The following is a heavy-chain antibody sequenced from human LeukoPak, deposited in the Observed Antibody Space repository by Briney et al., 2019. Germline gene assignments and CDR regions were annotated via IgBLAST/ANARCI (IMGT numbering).Heavy chain of an antibody. V-gene: IGHV3-74*01. D-gene: IGHD2-8*01. CDR3: AKDRCSNGIGCYYYYMDV. CDR2: INDLGTAT. J-gene: IGHJ6*03. Sequence: GGSLRLSCAGSGWMHWVRQAPGKGLVWVSGINDLGTATYYADSVKGRFTISRDSSKNILYLQMNSLRAEDTAVYYCAKDRCSNGIGCYYYYMDVWGKGTTVTISS. CDR1: GW.